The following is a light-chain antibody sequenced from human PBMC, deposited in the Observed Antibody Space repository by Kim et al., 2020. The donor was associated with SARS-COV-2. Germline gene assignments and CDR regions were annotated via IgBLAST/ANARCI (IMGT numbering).Light chain of an antibody. CDR3: QQSYSTPLT. V-gene: IGKV1-39*01. CDR1: QSIRNY. J-gene: IGKJ4*01. Sequence: DIQTTQSPSSLSASVGDRVTITCRASQSIRNYLNWYQQKPGKAPELLIYGASSLQSGFPSRFSGSGSGTDFTLTISSLQPEDFATYYCQQSYSTPLTFGGGTKVDIK. CDR2: GAS.